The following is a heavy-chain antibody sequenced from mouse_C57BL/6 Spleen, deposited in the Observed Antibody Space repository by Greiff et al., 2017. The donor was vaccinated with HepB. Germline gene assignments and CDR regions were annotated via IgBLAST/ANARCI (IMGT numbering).Heavy chain of an antibody. V-gene: IGHV1-26*01. CDR2: INPNNGGT. CDR3: TYYGNYESFDY. Sequence: EVQLQQSGPELVKPGASVKISCKASGYTFTDYYMNWVKQSHGKSLEWIGDINPNNGGTSYNQKFKGKATLTVDKSSSTAYMELRSLTSEDSAVYYCTYYGNYESFDYWGQGTTLTVSS. J-gene: IGHJ2*01. D-gene: IGHD2-10*01. CDR1: GYTFTDYY.